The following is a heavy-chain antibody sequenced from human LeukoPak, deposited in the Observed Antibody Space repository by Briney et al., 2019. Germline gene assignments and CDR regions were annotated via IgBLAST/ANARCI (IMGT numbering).Heavy chain of an antibody. J-gene: IGHJ4*02. CDR1: GFTFSSYG. CDR2: ISYDGSNK. V-gene: IGHV3-30-3*01. D-gene: IGHD1-20*01. CDR3: ARDNWNFDY. Sequence: GGSLRLSCAASGFTFSSYGMHWVRQAPGKGLEWVAVISYDGSNKDYADSVKGRFTISGDNSKNTLHLQINSLRAEDTAVYYCARDNWNFDYWGQGTLVTVSS.